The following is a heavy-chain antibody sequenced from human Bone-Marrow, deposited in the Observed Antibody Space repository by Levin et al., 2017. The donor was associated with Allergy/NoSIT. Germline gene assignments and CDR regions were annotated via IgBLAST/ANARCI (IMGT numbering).Heavy chain of an antibody. V-gene: IGHV3-48*01. CDR3: ARRLTFSRDYGSSSFDQ. J-gene: IGHJ4*02. Sequence: PGGSLRLSCGVSGFDFSNYVMNWVRQAPGQGLEWIAYINPSSTSTSYADSVKGRFTISRDNAKNSLYLQMNSLTGADTAVYYCARRLTFSRDYGSSSFDQWGQGTLVTVSS. CDR2: INPSSTST. D-gene: IGHD4-17*01. CDR1: GFDFSNYV.